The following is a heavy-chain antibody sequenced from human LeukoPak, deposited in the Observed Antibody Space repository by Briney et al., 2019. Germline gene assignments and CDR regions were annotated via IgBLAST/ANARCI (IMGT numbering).Heavy chain of an antibody. D-gene: IGHD6-13*01. CDR3: AKGHRYSSSWYWSHWFDP. J-gene: IGHJ5*02. Sequence: SETLSLTCAVCGGSFSDYYWTWIRQPPGKGLEWIGEINHSGSTNHNPSLKSRVTISVDTSKKQFFLRLSSVTAADTAVYYCAKGHRYSSSWYWSHWFDPWGQGTLVTVSS. V-gene: IGHV4-34*01. CDR1: GGSFSDYY. CDR2: INHSGST.